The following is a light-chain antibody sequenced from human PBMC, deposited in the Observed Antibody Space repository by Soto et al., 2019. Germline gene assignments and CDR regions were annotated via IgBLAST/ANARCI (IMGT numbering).Light chain of an antibody. CDR3: QQSYNSPQT. CDR1: QTIMTY. V-gene: IGKV1-39*01. J-gene: IGKJ1*01. CDR2: AAS. Sequence: DIQMTQSPSSLSASVGDEVTITCRASQTIMTYLNWYQLKPGKPPRLLIYAASSLQSGVPSRFSGSGSGTEFTLSISSLPPEDFATYSCQQSYNSPQTFGRGTKVDIK.